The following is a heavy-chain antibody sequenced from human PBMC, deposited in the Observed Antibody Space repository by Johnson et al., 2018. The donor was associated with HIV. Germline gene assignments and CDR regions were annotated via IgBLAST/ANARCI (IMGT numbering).Heavy chain of an antibody. CDR3: AKDRIRSTAPDTFDV. Sequence: VQLVESGGGLVQPGGSLRLSCAASGFTFSDYYMSWVRQAPGKGLEWVSAISGSGDSAYYADSVKGRFTISRDNSKNTLYLQMDSLRAVDTAVFYCAKDRIRSTAPDTFDVWGQGTMVTVSS. CDR1: GFTFSDYY. V-gene: IGHV3-23*04. D-gene: IGHD5-18*01. J-gene: IGHJ3*01. CDR2: ISGSGDSA.